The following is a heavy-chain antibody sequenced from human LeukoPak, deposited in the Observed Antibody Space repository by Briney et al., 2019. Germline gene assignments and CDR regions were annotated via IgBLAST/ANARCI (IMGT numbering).Heavy chain of an antibody. J-gene: IGHJ4*02. CDR3: AKGSLHPGIFDY. Sequence: GGSLRLSCAASGFTFSSYEMNWVRQAPGKGLEWVSTISDSGGNTYYADSVKGRVTISRDNSKNTLYLQMNGLRAEDTAVYYCAKGSLHPGIFDYWGQGTLVHVSS. CDR2: ISDSGGNT. V-gene: IGHV3-23*01. CDR1: GFTFSSYE.